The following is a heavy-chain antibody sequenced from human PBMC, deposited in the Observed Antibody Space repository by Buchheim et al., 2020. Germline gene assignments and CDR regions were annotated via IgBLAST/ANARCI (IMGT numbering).Heavy chain of an antibody. V-gene: IGHV4-4*02. D-gene: IGHD3-3*01. Sequence: QVQLQESGPGLVKPSGTLSLTCAVSGGSISSNNWWTWVRQSPGKGMEWIGNINYSGSTYYNPSLKSRVTISVDTSKNQFSLKLSSVTAADTAVYYCMEAFDYWGQGTL. CDR3: MEAFDY. J-gene: IGHJ4*02. CDR2: INYSGST. CDR1: GGSISSNNW.